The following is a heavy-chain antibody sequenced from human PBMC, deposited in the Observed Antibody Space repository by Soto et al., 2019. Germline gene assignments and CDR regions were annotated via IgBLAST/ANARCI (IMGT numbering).Heavy chain of an antibody. J-gene: IGHJ4*02. Sequence: QVQLQESGPGLMKPSQTLSLTCTVSGGSISSGGYYWSWIRQHPGKGLEWIGYIYYSGSTYYNPSLKSRVTISVDTSKNQFSLKLSSVTAADTAVYYCARTGPYCSGGSCYGYWGQGTLVTVSS. CDR3: ARTGPYCSGGSCYGY. D-gene: IGHD2-15*01. CDR1: GGSISSGGYY. CDR2: IYYSGST. V-gene: IGHV4-31*03.